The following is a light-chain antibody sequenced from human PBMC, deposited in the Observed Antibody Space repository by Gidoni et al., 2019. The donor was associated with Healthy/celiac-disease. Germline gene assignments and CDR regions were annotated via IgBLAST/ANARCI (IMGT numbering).Light chain of an antibody. CDR1: ETVYSY. CDR2: DAS. CDR3: QQRGNWPPAWT. Sequence: EIVLTQSPATLSLSPGDRATLSCRASETVYSYLAWYQHKPGQAPRLLIYDASNRATGIPARFSGSGSGTDFNLTISSLEAEDFAVYYCQQRGNWPPAWTFGQGTRVEMK. V-gene: IGKV3-11*01. J-gene: IGKJ1*01.